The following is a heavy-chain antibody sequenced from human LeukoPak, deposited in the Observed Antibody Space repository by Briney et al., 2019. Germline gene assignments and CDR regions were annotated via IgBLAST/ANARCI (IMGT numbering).Heavy chain of an antibody. D-gene: IGHD2-2*02. CDR1: GYTLTELS. J-gene: IGHJ3*02. Sequence: ASVKVSCKVSGYTLTELSMHWVRQAPGKGLEWMGGFDPEDGETIYAQKFQGRVTMTEDTSTDTAYMELSSLRSEDTAVYYCARDLYDLDAFDIWGQGTMVTVSS. CDR2: FDPEDGET. CDR3: ARDLYDLDAFDI. V-gene: IGHV1-24*01.